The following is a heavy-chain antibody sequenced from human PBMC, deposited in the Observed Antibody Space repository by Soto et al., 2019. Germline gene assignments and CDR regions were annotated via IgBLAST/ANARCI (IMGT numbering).Heavy chain of an antibody. CDR3: ANLPPTPDWFDP. CDR2: ISCYNGKT. Sequence: ASVKVSCKTSGYSFTAYGISWVRQAPGQGLEWMGWISCYNGKTKYAQKVQGRVTMTTDTSTSTAYMEVRSLRSDDTAIYYCANLPPTPDWFDPWGQGTLVTVSS. D-gene: IGHD2-15*01. V-gene: IGHV1-18*01. J-gene: IGHJ5*02. CDR1: GYSFTAYG.